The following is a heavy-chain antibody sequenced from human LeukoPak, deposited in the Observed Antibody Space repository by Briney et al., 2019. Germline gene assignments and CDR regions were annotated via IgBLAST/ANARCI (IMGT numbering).Heavy chain of an antibody. V-gene: IGHV4-39*07. Sequence: SETLSLTCTVSGGSISSSSYYWGWIRQPPGKGLEWIGSIYYSGSTYYNPSLKSRVTISVDTSKNQFSLKLSSVTAADTAVYYCARDCSGGGCYYYYGMDVWGQGTTVTVSS. CDR2: IYYSGST. CDR3: ARDCSGGGCYYYYGMDV. CDR1: GGSISSSSYY. J-gene: IGHJ6*02. D-gene: IGHD2-15*01.